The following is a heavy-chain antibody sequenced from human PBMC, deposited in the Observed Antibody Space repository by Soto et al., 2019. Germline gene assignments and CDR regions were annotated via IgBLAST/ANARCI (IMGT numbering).Heavy chain of an antibody. Sequence: ASVKVSCKASGYTFTSYGISWVRQAPGQGLEWMGWISAYNGNTNYAQKLQGRVTMTTDTPTSTAYMELRSLRSDDTAVYYCARDWGRYCSGGSCPYYFDYWGQGTLVTVSS. V-gene: IGHV1-18*01. J-gene: IGHJ4*02. CDR1: GYTFTSYG. CDR2: ISAYNGNT. D-gene: IGHD2-15*01. CDR3: ARDWGRYCSGGSCPYYFDY.